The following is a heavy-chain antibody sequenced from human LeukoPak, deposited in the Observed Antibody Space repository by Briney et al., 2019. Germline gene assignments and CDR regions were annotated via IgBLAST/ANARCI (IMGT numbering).Heavy chain of an antibody. D-gene: IGHD3-10*01. V-gene: IGHV3-33*01. CDR3: ARVGEYYYYGMDV. CDR1: GFTFSSYG. J-gene: IGHJ6*02. CDR2: IWYDGSNK. Sequence: GGSLRLSCAASGFTFSSYGMHWVRQAPGKGLEWVAVIWYDGSNKYYADSVKGRFTISRDNYKNTLYLQMNSLRAEDTAVYYCARVGEYYYYGMDVWGQGTTVTVSS.